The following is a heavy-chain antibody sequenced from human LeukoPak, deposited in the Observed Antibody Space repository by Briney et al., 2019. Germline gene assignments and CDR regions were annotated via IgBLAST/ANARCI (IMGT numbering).Heavy chain of an antibody. J-gene: IGHJ6*03. Sequence: GASVKVSCKASGYTFTGYYMHWVRQAPGQGLEWMGWINPNSGGTNYAQKFQGRVTMTRDTSISTAYMELSSLRSEDTAVYYCARGHNLYYYYYMDVWGKGTTVTVSS. CDR2: INPNSGGT. V-gene: IGHV1-2*02. CDR1: GYTFTGYY. CDR3: ARGHNLYYYYYMDV.